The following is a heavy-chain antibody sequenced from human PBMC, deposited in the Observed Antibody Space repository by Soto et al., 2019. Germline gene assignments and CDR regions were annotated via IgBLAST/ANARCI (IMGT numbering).Heavy chain of an antibody. J-gene: IGHJ4*02. D-gene: IGHD3-10*01. CDR3: CTCVAMVRSGALAY. Sequence: EVQLVESGGGLVKPGGSLRVSCAASGFTFSNAWMFWVRQAPGKGPEWVGRIKSKTDGGTTDYKTLMKDRFTISREDSKTTLYLEMSSLAIEDTAVYYCCTCVAMVRSGALAYWGQGVLVTVSS. CDR2: IKSKTDGGTT. CDR1: GFTFSNAW. V-gene: IGHV3-15*07.